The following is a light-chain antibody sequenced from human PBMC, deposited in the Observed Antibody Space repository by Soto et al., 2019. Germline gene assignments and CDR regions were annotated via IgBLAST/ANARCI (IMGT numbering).Light chain of an antibody. CDR2: DAS. CDR1: QSFSSY. J-gene: IGKJ2*01. CDR3: QQYNNWPLYT. V-gene: IGKV3-15*01. Sequence: EIVLTQSPATLSLSPGERATLSCRASQSFSSYLAWYQQKPGRAPRLLIYDASPRATDIPARFSGSGSGTEFTLTISSLQSEDFALYYCQQYNNWPLYTFGQGTKLEIK.